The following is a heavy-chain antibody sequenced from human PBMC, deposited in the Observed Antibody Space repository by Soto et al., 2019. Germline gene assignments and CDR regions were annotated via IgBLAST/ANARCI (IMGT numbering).Heavy chain of an antibody. Sequence: VQLAQAGAEVKKPGASVKVSCKTSGDSFNDYYIHWVRQAPGQGLEWMGWINPNGGATQYAQKFQGRVTVTRDQSIRKVYMELSSLRSDDTAFYYCASERGWATATLDYYYFHLDVWGKGTMVIVSS. D-gene: IGHD1-26*01. CDR3: ASERGWATATLDYYYFHLDV. CDR1: GDSFNDYY. V-gene: IGHV1-2*02. J-gene: IGHJ6*03. CDR2: INPNGGAT.